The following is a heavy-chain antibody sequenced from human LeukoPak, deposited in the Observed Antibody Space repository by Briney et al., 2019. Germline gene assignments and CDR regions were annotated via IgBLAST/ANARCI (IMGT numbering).Heavy chain of an antibody. CDR3: AKTGGPWD. J-gene: IGHJ4*02. Sequence: GGSLRLSCAASGFTVGTSYMTWVRQAPGKGLEWVSVIYSGGTTYYADSVKGRFTISRDSSKNTLYLQMNSLRAEDTAVYYCAKTGGPWDWGQGTLVTVSS. V-gene: IGHV3-53*01. CDR1: GFTVGTSY. CDR2: IYSGGTT. D-gene: IGHD7-27*01.